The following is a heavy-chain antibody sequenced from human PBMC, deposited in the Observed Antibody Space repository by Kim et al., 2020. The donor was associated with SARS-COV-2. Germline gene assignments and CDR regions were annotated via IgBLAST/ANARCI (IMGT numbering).Heavy chain of an antibody. J-gene: IGHJ4*02. CDR3: AKAGYSDILTGFGYYFDY. V-gene: IGHV3-23*01. Sequence: GGSLRLSCAASGFTFSSNAMSWVRQAPGKGLEWVSAISCNGGSTYYAASVKGRFTISRDNSKNPLYLQMNSLRAEDTAVYYCAKAGYSDILTGFGYYFDYWVEGSLGSVSS. CDR2: ISCNGGST. D-gene: IGHD3-9*01. CDR1: GFTFSSNA.